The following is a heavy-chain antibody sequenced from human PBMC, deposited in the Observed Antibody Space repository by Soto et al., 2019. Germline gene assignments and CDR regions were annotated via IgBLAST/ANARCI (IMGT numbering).Heavy chain of an antibody. Sequence: VQLVESGGGVVQPGRSLRLSCAASGFTFSSYGMHWVRQAPGKGLEWVAVISYDGSNKYYADSVKGRFTISRDNSKNTLYLQMNSLRAEDTAVYYCAKSEQWLVSPVDYWGQGTLVTVSS. CDR1: GFTFSSYG. J-gene: IGHJ4*02. CDR3: AKSEQWLVSPVDY. D-gene: IGHD6-19*01. CDR2: ISYDGSNK. V-gene: IGHV3-30*18.